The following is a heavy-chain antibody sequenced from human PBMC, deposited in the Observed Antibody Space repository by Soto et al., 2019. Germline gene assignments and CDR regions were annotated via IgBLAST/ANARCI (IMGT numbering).Heavy chain of an antibody. J-gene: IGHJ4*02. CDR3: AQPARECSSPGCAN. D-gene: IGHD2-2*01. CDR2: INRDGSET. V-gene: IGHV3-7*01. Sequence: EVQLVESGGGLVQPGGSLRLSCVVSGLTFSNYWMSWVRQAPGKGLEWVANINRDGSETYYVDSVKSRFTISRDNIKNSLYLQMTCLRAEDTAVYYCAQPARECSSPGCANWGQGTLVTVSS. CDR1: GLTFSNYW.